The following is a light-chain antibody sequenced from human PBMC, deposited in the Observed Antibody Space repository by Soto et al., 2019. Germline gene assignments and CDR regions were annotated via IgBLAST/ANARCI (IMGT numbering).Light chain of an antibody. CDR2: DVS. V-gene: IGLV2-14*01. CDR3: SSYSTISTYV. J-gene: IGLJ1*01. CDR1: SSDVGGYNF. Sequence: QSALTQPASVSGSPGQSLTISCTGTSSDVGGYNFVSWYQQHPGKAPKLMIYDVSNRPSGVSNRFSGSKSGNTASLTISGLQAEDEADYYCSSYSTISTYVFGTGTKVTVL.